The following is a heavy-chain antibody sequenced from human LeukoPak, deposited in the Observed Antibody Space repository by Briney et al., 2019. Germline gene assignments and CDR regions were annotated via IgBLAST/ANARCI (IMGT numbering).Heavy chain of an antibody. Sequence: KSAETLSLTCTVSGYSISSGYYWGWIRQPPGKGLEWIGSIYHSGRTFYNPSLKSRVTISVDTSKNQFSLKLSSVTAADTAVYYCARRRVRIVVVFRDYYFDYWGQGTLVTVSS. J-gene: IGHJ4*02. D-gene: IGHD3-22*01. CDR3: ARRRVRIVVVFRDYYFDY. V-gene: IGHV4-38-2*02. CDR1: GYSISSGYY. CDR2: IYHSGRT.